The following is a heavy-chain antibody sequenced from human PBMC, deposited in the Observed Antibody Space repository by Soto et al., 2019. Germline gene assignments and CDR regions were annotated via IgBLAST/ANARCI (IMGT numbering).Heavy chain of an antibody. CDR3: AKDGGR. V-gene: IGHV1-3*04. D-gene: IGHD2-15*01. CDR2: INTANGNT. CDR1: GYTFTTSA. J-gene: IGHJ4*02. Sequence: QVQLVQSGAEVKKPGASVKVSCKASGYTFTTSAIHWVRQAPGQRLGWMGWINTANGNTKYSQKFQGRLTITRDTSVTTAYMELSILISEDTAVYYCAKDGGRWGQGTLVTVSS.